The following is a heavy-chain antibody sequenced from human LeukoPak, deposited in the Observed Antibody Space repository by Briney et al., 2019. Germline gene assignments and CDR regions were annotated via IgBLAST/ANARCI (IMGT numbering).Heavy chain of an antibody. D-gene: IGHD3-22*01. V-gene: IGHV4-39*01. Sequence: SETLSLTCSVSGGSIRSTTYYWGWIRQPPGKRLEWIASIYYSGNTYYSPSLMSRVTISVDTSKNQFSLKLSSVTAADTAVYYCARHRTYYYDSSGYYQYYFDYWGQGTLVTVSS. CDR2: IYYSGNT. CDR3: ARHRTYYYDSSGYYQYYFDY. CDR1: GGSIRSTTYY. J-gene: IGHJ4*02.